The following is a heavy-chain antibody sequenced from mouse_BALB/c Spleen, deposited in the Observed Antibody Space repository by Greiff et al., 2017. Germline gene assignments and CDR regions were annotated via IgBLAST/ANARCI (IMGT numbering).Heavy chain of an antibody. CDR1: GYTFTSYW. CDR2: IYPGSGST. J-gene: IGHJ2*01. CDR3: TRKATGNYFDY. Sequence: LQQPGSELVRPGASVKLSCKASGYTFTSYWMHWVKQRHGQGLEWIGNIYPGSGSTNYDEKFKSKGTLTVDTSSSTAYMHLSSLTSEDSAVYYCTRKATGNYFDYWGQGTTLTVSS. V-gene: IGHV1S22*01. D-gene: IGHD1-1*01.